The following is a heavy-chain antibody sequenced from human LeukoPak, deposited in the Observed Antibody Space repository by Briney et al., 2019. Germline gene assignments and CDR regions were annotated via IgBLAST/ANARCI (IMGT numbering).Heavy chain of an antibody. J-gene: IGHJ4*02. CDR1: GGSFSGYY. V-gene: IGHV4-34*01. Sequence: SETLSLTCAVYGGSFSGYYWSWIRQPPGKGLEWIGEINHSGSTNYNPSLKSRVTISVDTSKNLFSLKLSSVTAADTAVYYCARGDDDILTGLDYWGQGTLVTVSS. D-gene: IGHD3-9*01. CDR2: INHSGST. CDR3: ARGDDDILTGLDY.